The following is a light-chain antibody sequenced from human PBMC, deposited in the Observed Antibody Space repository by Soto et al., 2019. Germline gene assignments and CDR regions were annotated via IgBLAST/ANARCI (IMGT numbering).Light chain of an antibody. J-gene: IGKJ4*01. CDR1: QSVSSN. Sequence: EIELTQSPATLSVSPGERATLSCRASQSVSSNLAWYQQKPGQAPRLLIYDISTRATGIPTRFSGSGSGTEFTLTISSLQSEDFAVYYCQQYNSWPLTFGGGTKVDI. V-gene: IGKV3D-15*01. CDR3: QQYNSWPLT. CDR2: DIS.